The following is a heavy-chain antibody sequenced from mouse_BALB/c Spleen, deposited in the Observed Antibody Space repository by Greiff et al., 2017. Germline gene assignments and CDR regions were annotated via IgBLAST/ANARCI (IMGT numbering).Heavy chain of an antibody. CDR2: IDPANGNT. J-gene: IGHJ3*01. CDR3: ARGGYGNLAWFAY. Sequence: VQLQQSGAELVKPGASVKLSCTASGFNIKDTYMHWVKQRPEQGLEWIGRIDPANGNTKYDPKFQGKATITADTSSNTAYLQLSSLTSEDTAVYYCARGGYGNLAWFAYWGQGTLVTVSA. D-gene: IGHD2-1*01. V-gene: IGHV14-3*02. CDR1: GFNIKDTY.